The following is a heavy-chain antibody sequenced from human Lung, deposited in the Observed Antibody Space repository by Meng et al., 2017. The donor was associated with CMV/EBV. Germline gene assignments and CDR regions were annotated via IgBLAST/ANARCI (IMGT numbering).Heavy chain of an antibody. CDR2: ISGSRSTI. J-gene: IGHJ5*02. D-gene: IGHD2-2*01. CDR3: ARVDYQTNRGRWFDP. V-gene: IGHV3-11*01. Sequence: GGSLRLXCAASGFTFSDYYMSWIRQAPGKGLEWVSYISGSRSTIYYGDSVKGRFTISRDNAKNSLYLQMNSLRAEDTAVYYCARVDYQTNRGRWFDPWGQGXLVTVSS. CDR1: GFTFSDYY.